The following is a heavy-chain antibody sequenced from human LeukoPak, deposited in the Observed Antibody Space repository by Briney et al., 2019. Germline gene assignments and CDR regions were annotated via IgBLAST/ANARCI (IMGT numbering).Heavy chain of an antibody. D-gene: IGHD3-3*01. CDR2: IYYSGST. J-gene: IGHJ4*02. Sequence: SETLSLTCTVSGGSISSSSYYWGWVRQPPGKGLEWIGSIYYSGSTYYNPSLKSRVTISVDTSKNQFSLKLSSVTAADTAVYYCASRYYDFWSGYYGYWGQGTLVTVSS. V-gene: IGHV4-39*01. CDR3: ASRYYDFWSGYYGY. CDR1: GGSISSSSYY.